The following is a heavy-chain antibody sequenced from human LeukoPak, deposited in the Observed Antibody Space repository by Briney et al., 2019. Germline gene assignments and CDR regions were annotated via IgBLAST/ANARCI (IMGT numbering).Heavy chain of an antibody. CDR2: ISSSGSTI. CDR1: GFTFSSYE. D-gene: IGHD4-17*01. J-gene: IGHJ4*02. CDR3: AREKYGDYLFDY. Sequence: GGSLRLSCAASGFTFSSYEMNWVRQAPGEGLEWVSYISSSGSTIYYADSVKGRFTISRDNAKNSLYLQMNSLRAEDTAVYYCAREKYGDYLFDYWGQGTLVTVSS. V-gene: IGHV3-48*03.